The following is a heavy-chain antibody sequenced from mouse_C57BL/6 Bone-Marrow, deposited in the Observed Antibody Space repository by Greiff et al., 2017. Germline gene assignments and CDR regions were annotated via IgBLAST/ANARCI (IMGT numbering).Heavy chain of an antibody. Sequence: VQLQQPGAELVKPGASVKLSCKASGYTFTSYWMQWVKQRPGQGLEWIGEIDPSDSYTNYNQKFKGKATLTVDTSSSTAYMQLSSLTSEDSAVYYSAREGNYGSSSWGQGTTLTVSS. V-gene: IGHV1-50*01. CDR3: AREGNYGSSS. CDR1: GYTFTSYW. J-gene: IGHJ2*01. D-gene: IGHD1-1*01. CDR2: IDPSDSYT.